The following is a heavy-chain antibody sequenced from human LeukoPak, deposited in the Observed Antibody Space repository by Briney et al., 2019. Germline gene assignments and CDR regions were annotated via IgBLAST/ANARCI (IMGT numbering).Heavy chain of an antibody. CDR2: IYYSGST. V-gene: IGHV4-59*12. Sequence: PSETLSLTCTVSGGSISSYYWSWIWQPPGKGLEWIGYIYYSGSTNYNPSLKSRVTISVDTSKNQFSLKLSSVTAADTAAYYCARSLVVTLSLGYWGQGTLVTVSS. CDR1: GGSISSYY. D-gene: IGHD4-23*01. J-gene: IGHJ4*02. CDR3: ARSLVVTLSLGY.